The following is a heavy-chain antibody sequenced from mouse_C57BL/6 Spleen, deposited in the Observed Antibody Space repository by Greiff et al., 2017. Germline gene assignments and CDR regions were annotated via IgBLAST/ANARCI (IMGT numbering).Heavy chain of an antibody. J-gene: IGHJ1*03. Sequence: QVQLKQPGAELVKPGASVKLSCKASGYTFTSYWMHWVKQRPGQGLEWIGMIHPNSGSTNYNEKFKSKATLTVDKSSSTAYMQLSSLTSEDSAVYYCARLDYSNYGGYFDVWGTGTTVTVSS. CDR2: IHPNSGST. D-gene: IGHD2-5*01. CDR3: ARLDYSNYGGYFDV. V-gene: IGHV1-64*01. CDR1: GYTFTSYW.